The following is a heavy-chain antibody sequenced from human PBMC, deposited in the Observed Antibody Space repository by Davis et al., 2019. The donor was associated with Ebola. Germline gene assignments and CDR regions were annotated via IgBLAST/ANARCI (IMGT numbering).Heavy chain of an antibody. CDR2: IRSKAYGGKT. Sequence: GESLKIPCTAPGFTFGDYALNWVRQAPGKGLEWVGFIRSKAYGGKTQYAASVKGRFTISRDDSKSIAYLQMNSLRTEDTALYYCARGRGGGTDVWGQGTTVTVSS. V-gene: IGHV3-49*04. CDR3: ARGRGGGTDV. J-gene: IGHJ6*02. CDR1: GFTFGDYA. D-gene: IGHD3-16*01.